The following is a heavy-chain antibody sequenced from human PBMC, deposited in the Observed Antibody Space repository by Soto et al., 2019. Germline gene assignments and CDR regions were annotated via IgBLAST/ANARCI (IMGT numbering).Heavy chain of an antibody. J-gene: IGHJ6*02. CDR1: GGSISSYF. CDR2: IYYTGST. V-gene: IGHV4-59*08. D-gene: IGHD2-15*01. Sequence: PSETLSLTCTVSGGSISSYFWSWIRQPPGKGLEWIGYIYYTGSTNYNPSLKSRVTISVDRSKNQFSRKLSSVTAADTAVYYCARHLTYCSAGSCYSDFPYYGMDVWGQGTTVTVSS. CDR3: ARHLTYCSAGSCYSDFPYYGMDV.